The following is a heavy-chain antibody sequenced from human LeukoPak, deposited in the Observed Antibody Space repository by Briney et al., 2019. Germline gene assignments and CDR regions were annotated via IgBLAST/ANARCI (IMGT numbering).Heavy chain of an antibody. CDR3: ARSYYGSGSYYFDY. V-gene: IGHV3-53*01. CDR1: GFTVSSNY. CDR2: IYSGGST. Sequence: GGSLRLSCAASGFTVSSNYTSWVRQAPGKGLEWVSVIYSGGSTYYADSVKGRFTISRDNSKNTLYLQMNSLRAEDTAVYYCARSYYGSGSYYFDYWGQGTLVTVSS. D-gene: IGHD3-10*01. J-gene: IGHJ4*02.